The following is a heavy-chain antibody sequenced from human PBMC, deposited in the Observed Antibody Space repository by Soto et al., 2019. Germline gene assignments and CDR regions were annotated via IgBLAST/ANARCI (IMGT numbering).Heavy chain of an antibody. CDR1: GFTFSLYS. Sequence: LRLSCAASGFTFSLYSMIWVRQAPGKGLEWVASITSSSSYIYYEDSLKGRFTISRDNAKNSLFLQLDSLRAEDTAVYFCVRARSTDSRPDYWGQGTLVTVSS. CDR2: ITSSSSYI. D-gene: IGHD3-22*01. J-gene: IGHJ4*02. CDR3: VRARSTDSRPDY. V-gene: IGHV3-21*01.